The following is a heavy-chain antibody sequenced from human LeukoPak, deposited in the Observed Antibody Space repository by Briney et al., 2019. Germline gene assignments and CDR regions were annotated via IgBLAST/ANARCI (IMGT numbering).Heavy chain of an antibody. V-gene: IGHV3-33*06. CDR3: AQAPWAVMWYFDY. D-gene: IGHD3-16*01. J-gene: IGHJ4*02. Sequence: GGSLRLSCAASGFVFRSHGMNWVRQAPGKGLEWVAGISPDEKKYYVDAVKGRFTISRDNSKSTLYLQMNSLRAEDSAVYYCAQAPWAVMWYFDYWGQGTLVTVSS. CDR2: ISPDEKK. CDR1: GFVFRSHG.